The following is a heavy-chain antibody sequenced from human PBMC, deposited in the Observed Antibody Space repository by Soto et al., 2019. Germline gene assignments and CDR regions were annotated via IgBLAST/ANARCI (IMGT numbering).Heavy chain of an antibody. CDR1: GFTFSDHY. CDR3: ARLMGTNFDL. D-gene: IGHD2-8*01. V-gene: IGHV3-72*01. Sequence: EVQLVESGGGLVQPGGSLRLSCAASGFTFSDHYMDWVRQAPGKGLEWVGRARNKVNGYTIAYAASVRGRFTISRDDSRNSLFLQKNSLKTEDTAVYFCARLMGTNFDLWGQGTLVTVSS. CDR2: ARNKVNGYTI. J-gene: IGHJ5*02.